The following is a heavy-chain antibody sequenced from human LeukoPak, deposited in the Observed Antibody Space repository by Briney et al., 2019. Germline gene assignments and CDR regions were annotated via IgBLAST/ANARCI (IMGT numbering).Heavy chain of an antibody. CDR1: GGSISSYY. CDR2: IYYSGST. V-gene: IGHV4-59*08. J-gene: IGHJ4*02. D-gene: IGHD6-19*01. Sequence: SETLSLTCTVSGGSISSYYWSWIRQPPGKGLEWIGYIYYSGSTNYNPSLKSRVTISVDTSKNQFSLKLSSVTAADTAVYYCASWGYSSGWYYFDYWGQGTLVTVSS. CDR3: ASWGYSSGWYYFDY.